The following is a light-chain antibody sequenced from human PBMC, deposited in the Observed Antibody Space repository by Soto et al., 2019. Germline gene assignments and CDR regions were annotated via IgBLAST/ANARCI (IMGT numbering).Light chain of an antibody. Sequence: EIVLTQSPATLSLSPGERATLSCRASQSVSSYLAWYQQKPGQPPRLLIHDTSSRATGIPDRFSGSGAGTDFTLTISRLEPEDFAVYYCQHYGTSQITFGQGTRLEIK. CDR2: DTS. V-gene: IGKV3-20*01. CDR1: QSVSSY. CDR3: QHYGTSQIT. J-gene: IGKJ5*01.